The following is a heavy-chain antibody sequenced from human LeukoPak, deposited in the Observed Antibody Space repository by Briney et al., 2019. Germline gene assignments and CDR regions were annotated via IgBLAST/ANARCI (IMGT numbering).Heavy chain of an antibody. J-gene: IGHJ4*02. V-gene: IGHV3-13*01. D-gene: IGHD5-18*01. CDR3: ARAYTAMVSPYFDY. CDR2: IGTAGDT. CDR1: GFTFSSYD. Sequence: GGSLRLSCAASGFTFSSYDMHWVRQATGKGLEWVSAIGTAGDTYYPGSVKGRFTISRENAKNSLYFQMNSLRAGDTAVYYCARAYTAMVSPYFDYWGQGTLVTVSS.